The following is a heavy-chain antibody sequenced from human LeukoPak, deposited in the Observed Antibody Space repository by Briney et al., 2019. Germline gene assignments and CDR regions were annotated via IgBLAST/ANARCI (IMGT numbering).Heavy chain of an antibody. Sequence: GGSLRLSCAASGFTFYEYGMRGVRQAPGKGGDWVSGISDRGGKTHYADSARGRFTISREIVKKTVFLQMNSLRADDTAVYYCAKIQGWFNPAFQIGGQGTMVTVSS. CDR1: GFTFYEYG. CDR2: ISDRGGKT. CDR3: AKIQGWFNPAFQI. V-gene: IGHV3-23*01. J-gene: IGHJ3*02. D-gene: IGHD6-19*01.